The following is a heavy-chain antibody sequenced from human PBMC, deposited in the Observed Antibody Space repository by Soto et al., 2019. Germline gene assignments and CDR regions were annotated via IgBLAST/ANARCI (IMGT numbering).Heavy chain of an antibody. CDR2: ISYDGSNK. V-gene: IGHV3-30*03. J-gene: IGHJ4*02. D-gene: IGHD3-22*01. Sequence: GGSLRLSCAASGFTFSSYGMHWVRQAPGKGLEWVAVISYDGSNKYYADSVKGRFTISRDNSKNTLYLQMNSLRAEDTAVYYCAGGRDSSGYYFWPYFDYWGQGTLVTVSS. CDR1: GFTFSSYG. CDR3: AGGRDSSGYYFWPYFDY.